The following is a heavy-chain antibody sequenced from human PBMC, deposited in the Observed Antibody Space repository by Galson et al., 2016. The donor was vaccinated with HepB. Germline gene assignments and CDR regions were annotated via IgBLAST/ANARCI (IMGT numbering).Heavy chain of an antibody. J-gene: IGHJ5*02. D-gene: IGHD2-15*01. Sequence: SLRLSCAASGFTFSSAWMSWVRQAPGKGLEWVGRVKSEADGGTTYYAAPVKGRFTISRDDSKNTRFLQMHSLKTEDTAVYYCTTEGRDCSGGSCADRWGQGTLVTVSS. CDR1: GFTFSSAW. CDR3: TTEGRDCSGGSCADR. V-gene: IGHV3-15*01. CDR2: VKSEADGGTT.